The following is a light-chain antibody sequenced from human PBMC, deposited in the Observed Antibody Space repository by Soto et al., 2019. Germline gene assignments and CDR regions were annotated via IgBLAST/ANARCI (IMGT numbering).Light chain of an antibody. CDR3: CSYAGPSTI. CDR1: SSDVGSYNF. Sequence: QSVLTQPASVSGSPGQSITISCTGTSSDVGSYNFVSWFQQHPGKVPKLIIYGGTERPSGVSNRFSASKSGNTASLTISGLQPEDEADYYCCSYAGPSTIFGGGTQLTVL. J-gene: IGLJ2*01. CDR2: GGT. V-gene: IGLV2-23*01.